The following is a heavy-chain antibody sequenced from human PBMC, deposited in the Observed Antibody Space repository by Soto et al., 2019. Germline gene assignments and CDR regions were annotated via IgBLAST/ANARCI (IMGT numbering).Heavy chain of an antibody. V-gene: IGHV1-46*01. J-gene: IGHJ4*02. CDR3: AREPPSEYSSSSGQNYFDY. CDR1: GYTFTSYY. D-gene: IGHD6-6*01. CDR2: INPSGGST. Sequence: ASVKVSCKASGYTFTSYYMHWVRQAPGQGLEWMGIINPSGGSTSYAQKFQGRVTMTRDTSTSTVYMELSSLRSEDTAVYYCAREPPSEYSSSSGQNYFDYWGQGTLVTVS.